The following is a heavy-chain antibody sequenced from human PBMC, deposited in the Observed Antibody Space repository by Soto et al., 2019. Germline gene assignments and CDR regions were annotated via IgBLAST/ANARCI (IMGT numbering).Heavy chain of an antibody. Sequence: QVQLQESGPGLVKPSQTLSLTCTVSGGSISSGNYYWSWIRQPPGKGLEWIGYIFYSGTTYYNPSLKSRVSISVETSKNQFSLSLSSLTAAAAAVYYCARDSGWFGEFKYYDNGMDVWGQGTRVTVS. CDR1: GGSISSGNYY. CDR3: ARDSGWFGEFKYYDNGMDV. V-gene: IGHV4-30-4*01. D-gene: IGHD3-10*01. CDR2: IFYSGTT. J-gene: IGHJ6*02.